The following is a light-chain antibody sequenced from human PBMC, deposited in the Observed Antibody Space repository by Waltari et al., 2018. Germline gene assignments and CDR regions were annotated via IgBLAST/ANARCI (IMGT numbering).Light chain of an antibody. Sequence: DIQMTQSPSSLSASVGDSVTIACRASQSINSYLNWYQHKPGKPPKLLIYAASTLQSGVPSRFSGSGSGTDFTLTITSLQLEDFATYYCQQSYGTPLYTFGQGTRLEI. CDR3: QQSYGTPLYT. J-gene: IGKJ2*01. CDR2: AAS. V-gene: IGKV1-39*01. CDR1: QSINSY.